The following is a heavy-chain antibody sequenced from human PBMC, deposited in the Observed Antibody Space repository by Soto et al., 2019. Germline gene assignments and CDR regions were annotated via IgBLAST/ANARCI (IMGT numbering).Heavy chain of an antibody. D-gene: IGHD1-26*01. Sequence: SETLYLTCPVSGCSMSSYYWSWIRQPPGKGLEWIGYIYYSGSTNYNPSLKSRVTISVDTSKNQFSLKLSSVTAADTAVYYCARKWGREGWAFDPWGQGTLVTGSS. V-gene: IGHV4-59*01. CDR3: ARKWGREGWAFDP. J-gene: IGHJ5*02. CDR1: GCSMSSYY. CDR2: IYYSGST.